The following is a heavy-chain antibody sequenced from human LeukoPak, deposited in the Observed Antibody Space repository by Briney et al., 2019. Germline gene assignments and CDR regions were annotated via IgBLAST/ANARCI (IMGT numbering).Heavy chain of an antibody. CDR2: IKQDGSEK. V-gene: IGHV3-7*01. D-gene: IGHD5-18*01. J-gene: IGHJ4*02. CDR3: ARVYSYGYFDY. CDR1: GFTFRTYW. Sequence: GGSLRLSCAASGFTFRTYWMSWVRQAPGKGLGWVAKIKQDGSEKYYVDSVKGRFTISRDNAKNSLYLQMNSLRAEDTAVYYCARVYSYGYFDYWGQGTLVTVSS.